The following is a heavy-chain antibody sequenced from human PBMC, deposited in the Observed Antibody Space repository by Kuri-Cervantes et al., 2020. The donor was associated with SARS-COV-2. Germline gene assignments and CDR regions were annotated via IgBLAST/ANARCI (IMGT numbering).Heavy chain of an antibody. J-gene: IGHJ4*02. CDR1: GGSISSYY. CDR3: ARESAQGTFGGVIVIIDY. Sequence: SETLSLTCTVSGGSISSYYWSWIRQPPGKGLEWIGYIYYSGSTNYNPSLKSRVTISVDTSKNQFSLKLSSVTAADTAVYYCARESAQGTFGGVIVIIDYWGQGTLVTVSS. D-gene: IGHD3-16*02. CDR2: IYYSGST. V-gene: IGHV4-59*12.